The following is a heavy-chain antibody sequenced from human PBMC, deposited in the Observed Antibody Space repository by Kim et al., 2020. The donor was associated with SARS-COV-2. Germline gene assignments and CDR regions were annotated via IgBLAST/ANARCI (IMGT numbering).Heavy chain of an antibody. CDR2: INHSGST. Sequence: SETLSLTCAVYGGSFSGYYWSWIRQPPGKGLEWIGEINHSGSTNYNPSLKSRDTISVDTSKNQFSLKLSSVTAADTAVYYCARGRGGTTVVTLGLGYYYYYGMDVWGQGTTVTVSS. CDR3: ARGRGGTTVVTLGLGYYYYYGMDV. V-gene: IGHV4-34*01. CDR1: GGSFSGYY. J-gene: IGHJ6*02. D-gene: IGHD4-17*01.